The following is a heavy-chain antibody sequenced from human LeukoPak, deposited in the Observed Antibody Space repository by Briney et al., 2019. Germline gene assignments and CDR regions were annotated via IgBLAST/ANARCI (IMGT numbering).Heavy chain of an antibody. J-gene: IGHJ4*02. CDR1: GDSISSATHY. CDR3: ARFLNWVFDN. V-gene: IGHV4-61*02. D-gene: IGHD7-27*01. CDR2: IYSSGST. Sequence: PSQTLSLTCAVSGDSISSATHYWSWIRQPAGKGLEWIGRIYSSGSTNYNPSLKSRVSISVDTPKNQFSLKLSSVTAADTAVYYCARFLNWVFDNWGQGTPVTVSS.